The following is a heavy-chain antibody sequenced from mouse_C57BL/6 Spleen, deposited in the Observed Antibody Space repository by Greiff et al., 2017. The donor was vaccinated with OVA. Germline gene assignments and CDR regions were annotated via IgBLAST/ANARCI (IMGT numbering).Heavy chain of an antibody. CDR1: GYTFTSYW. J-gene: IGHJ2*01. D-gene: IGHD1-1*01. CDR3: ARGFAVVAPFDY. V-gene: IGHV1-55*01. CDR2: IYPGSGST. Sequence: QVQLQQPGAELVKPGASVKMSCKASGYTFTSYWITWVKQRPGQGLEWIGDIYPGSGSTNYNEKFKSKATLTVDTSSSTAYMQLSSLTSEDSAVYYCARGFAVVAPFDYWGQGTTLTVSS.